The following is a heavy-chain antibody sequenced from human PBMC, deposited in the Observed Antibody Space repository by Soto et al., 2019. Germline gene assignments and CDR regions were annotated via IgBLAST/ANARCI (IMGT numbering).Heavy chain of an antibody. CDR1: GYSFTSYA. CDR3: ARGGLALMDV. V-gene: IGHV1-3*01. CDR2: INAGNGNT. J-gene: IGHJ6*02. D-gene: IGHD3-16*01. Sequence: QVQLVQSGAEVKKPGASVKVSCKASGYSFTSYAMHWVRQAPRQRLEWMGWINAGNGNTKYSQKFQGRVTITRDTSASTAYMELSSLRSEDTVVYYCARGGLALMDVWGQGTTVTVSS.